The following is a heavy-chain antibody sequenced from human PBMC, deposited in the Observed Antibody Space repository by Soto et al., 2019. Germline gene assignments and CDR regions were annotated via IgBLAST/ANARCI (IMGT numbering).Heavy chain of an antibody. CDR1: GFTFSTYW. J-gene: IGHJ6*02. CDR2: IKQDGSEK. D-gene: IGHD3-10*01. CDR3: ARDRGVTGGYYYGMDV. V-gene: IGHV3-7*03. Sequence: GGSLRLSCAASGFTFSTYWIRWVRQAPGKGLEWVANIKQDGSEKHYVDSVKGRFTISRDNAKNSLYLQMNSLRAEDTAVYFCARDRGVTGGYYYGMDVWGQGTTVTVSS.